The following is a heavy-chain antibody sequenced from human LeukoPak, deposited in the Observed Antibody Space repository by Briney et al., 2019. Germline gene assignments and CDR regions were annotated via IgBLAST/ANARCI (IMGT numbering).Heavy chain of an antibody. CDR1: GFTFSSYE. CDR2: ISSSGSTI. V-gene: IGHV3-48*03. J-gene: IGHJ6*03. CDR3: AKASPDYYYYMDV. Sequence: GGSLRLSCAASGFTFSSYEMNWVRQAPGKGLEWVSYISSSGSTIYYADSVKGRFTISRDNSKNTLYLQMNSLRAEDTAVYYCAKASPDYYYYMDVWGKGTTVTVSS.